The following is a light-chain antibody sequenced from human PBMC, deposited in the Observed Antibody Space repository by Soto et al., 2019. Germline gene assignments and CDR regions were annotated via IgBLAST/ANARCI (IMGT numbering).Light chain of an antibody. Sequence: DVVLTQSPLSLPVTLGQPASISCRSSQSLVHGDGNTYFNWFHQRPGQSPRRLIYYDSERDSGVPDRFSGSGSGTDFTLQISRVEAEDVGIYYCMQGTRWPRTFGQGTKLEIK. J-gene: IGKJ2*01. CDR1: QSLVHGDGNTY. V-gene: IGKV2-30*02. CDR2: YDS. CDR3: MQGTRWPRT.